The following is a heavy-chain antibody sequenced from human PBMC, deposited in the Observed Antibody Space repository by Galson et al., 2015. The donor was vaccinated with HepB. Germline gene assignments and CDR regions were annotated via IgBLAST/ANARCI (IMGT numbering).Heavy chain of an antibody. CDR2: IYYSGST. V-gene: IGHV4-31*03. D-gene: IGHD2-2*01. J-gene: IGHJ6*03. Sequence: TLSLTCTVSGGSISSGGYYWSWIRQHPGKGLEWIGYIYYSGSTYYNPSLKSRVTISVDTSKNQFSLKLSSVTAADTAVYYCARVLETRRYCSSTSCYRDHYYYMDVWGKGTTVTVSS. CDR3: ARVLETRRYCSSTSCYRDHYYYMDV. CDR1: GGSISSGGYY.